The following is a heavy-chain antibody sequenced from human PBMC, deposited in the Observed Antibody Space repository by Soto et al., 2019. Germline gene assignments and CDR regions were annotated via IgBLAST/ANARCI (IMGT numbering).Heavy chain of an antibody. CDR2: IYYTGRT. CDR1: GGSISSDDYY. D-gene: IGHD2-15*01. J-gene: IGHJ4*02. CDR3: AGLRGYAGSPIDY. Sequence: SETLSRTCSVSGGSISSDDYYCTWSRQPPGEGLEWIGYIYYTGRTSSTPSLESRVTISIDTSKKQFSLRLSSVTTADTAVYYCAGLRGYAGSPIDYWGQGTLVTVSS. V-gene: IGHV4-30-4*02.